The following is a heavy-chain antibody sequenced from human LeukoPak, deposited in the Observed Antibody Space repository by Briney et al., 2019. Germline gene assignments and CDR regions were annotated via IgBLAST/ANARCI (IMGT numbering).Heavy chain of an antibody. V-gene: IGHV4-34*01. CDR1: GGSFSGYY. Sequence: PSETLSLTCAVYGGSFSGYYWSWIRQPPGKGLEWIGEINHSGSTNYNPSLKSRVTISVDTSKNQFSLKLSSVTAADTDVYYCARVRTYYDFWSGYHTHYYYYYMDVWGKGTTVTVSS. CDR3: ARVRTYYDFWSGYHTHYYYYYMDV. J-gene: IGHJ6*03. D-gene: IGHD3-3*01. CDR2: INHSGST.